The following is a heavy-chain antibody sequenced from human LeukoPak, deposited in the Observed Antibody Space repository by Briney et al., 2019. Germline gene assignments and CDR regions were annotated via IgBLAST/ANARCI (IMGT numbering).Heavy chain of an antibody. CDR2: INPNTGGT. CDR3: ARSPDILTGENFDY. Sequence: GASVKVSCKASGYTFINYYVHWVRQAPGQGLEWMGWINPNTGGTNYAQKFQGRVTMTRDTSISTAYMELSRLTSDDTAVYYCARSPDILTGENFDYWGQGTLVTVSS. D-gene: IGHD3-9*01. CDR1: GYTFINYY. V-gene: IGHV1-2*02. J-gene: IGHJ4*02.